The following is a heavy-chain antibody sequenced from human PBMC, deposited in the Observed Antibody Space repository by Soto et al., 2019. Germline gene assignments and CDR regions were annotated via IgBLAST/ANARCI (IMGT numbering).Heavy chain of an antibody. CDR1: GFTFSSYG. D-gene: IGHD1-1*01. J-gene: IGHJ4*02. Sequence: PGGSLRLSCAASGFTFSSYGMNWVRQAPGKGLEWVSYISSSSSTIYYADSVKGRFTISRDNAKNSLYLQMNSLRAEDTAVYYCARDAAPLESRNWGQGTLVTVSS. V-gene: IGHV3-48*01. CDR3: ARDAAPLESRN. CDR2: ISSSSSTI.